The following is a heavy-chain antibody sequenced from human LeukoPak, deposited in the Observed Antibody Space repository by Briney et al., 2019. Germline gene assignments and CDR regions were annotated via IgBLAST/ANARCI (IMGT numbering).Heavy chain of an antibody. D-gene: IGHD6-19*01. V-gene: IGHV4-59*01. CDR1: DGSISSYS. J-gene: IGHJ4*02. CDR2: ICYSGTT. Sequence: PSETLSLTCTVSDGSISSYSWSWIPQPPGKGREGSGYICYSGTTNYPPSLNRRVTISVDTSKNQFSLKLSSVTAADTAVYYCAAFEISGWPAAIDYWGQGTLVTVSS. CDR3: AAFEISGWPAAIDY.